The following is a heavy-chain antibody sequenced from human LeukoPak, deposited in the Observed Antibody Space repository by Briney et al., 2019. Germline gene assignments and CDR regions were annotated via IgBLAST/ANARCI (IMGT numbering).Heavy chain of an antibody. V-gene: IGHV3-72*01. J-gene: IGHJ6*04. CDR1: GFTVSDYG. D-gene: IGHD3/OR15-3a*01. CDR3: TRELGFSTPDDGFDI. Sequence: GGSLRLSCAASGFTVSDYGMDWVRQAPGKGLEWVGRIRNKANRDRTDYAASVEDRFTISRDDSKNSLFLQMHNLKTEDTAVYYCTRELGFSTPDDGFDIWGKGTTVTVSS. CDR2: IRNKANRDRT.